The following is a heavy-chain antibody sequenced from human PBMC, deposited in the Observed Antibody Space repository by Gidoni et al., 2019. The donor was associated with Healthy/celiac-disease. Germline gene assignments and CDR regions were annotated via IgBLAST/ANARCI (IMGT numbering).Heavy chain of an antibody. V-gene: IGHV4-34*01. CDR2: INHSGST. Sequence: QVQLQQWGAGLLKPSDTLSVTCAVYGGSFSGYYWSWIRQPPGKGLEWIGEINHSGSTNYNPSLTSRVTISVDTSKNQFSLKLSSVTAADTAVYYCARLRFLECLLSPWGQGTLVTVSS. CDR1: GGSFSGYY. CDR3: ARLRFLECLLSP. D-gene: IGHD3-3*01. J-gene: IGHJ5*02.